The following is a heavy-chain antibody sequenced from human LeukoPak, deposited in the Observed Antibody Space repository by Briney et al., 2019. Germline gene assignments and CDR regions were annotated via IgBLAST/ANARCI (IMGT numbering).Heavy chain of an antibody. J-gene: IGHJ6*03. V-gene: IGHV3-23*01. D-gene: IGHD3-9*01. CDR3: AKVPYYDILTGYNYMDV. CDR1: GFTFSSYA. CDR2: ISGSGGST. Sequence: GGSLRLSCAASGFTFSSYAMSWVRQAPGKGLEWVSAISGSGGSTYYADSVKGRFTISRDNSKNTLYLQMNSLRAEDTAVYYCAKVPYYDILTGYNYMDVWGKGTTVTVSS.